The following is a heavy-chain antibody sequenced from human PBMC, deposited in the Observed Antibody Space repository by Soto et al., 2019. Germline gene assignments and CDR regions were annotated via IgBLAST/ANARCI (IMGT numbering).Heavy chain of an antibody. Sequence: QEHLVESGGGVVQPGRSLRLSCVASGFIFSGFDMHWVRQAPGKGLEWVSHIWYDGSNKYYADSVKGRFTSSRDNSKNTLYLQMNSLSAEDTAVYFFARGGEYNWKYAFDIWGQGTMVAVSS. CDR1: GFIFSGFD. J-gene: IGHJ3*02. CDR2: IWYDGSNK. CDR3: ARGGEYNWKYAFDI. D-gene: IGHD1-7*01. V-gene: IGHV3-33*01.